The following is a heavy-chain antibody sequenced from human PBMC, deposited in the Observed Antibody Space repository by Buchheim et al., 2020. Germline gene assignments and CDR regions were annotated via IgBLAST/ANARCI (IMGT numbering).Heavy chain of an antibody. CDR1: GYSFTSYW. V-gene: IGHV5-10-1*03. CDR3: ARQGVIKGYCTNGVCYPYYYGMDV. D-gene: IGHD2-8*01. Sequence: EVQLVQSGAEVKKPGESLRISCKGSGYSFTSYWISWVRQMPGKGLEWMGRIDPSDSYTNYSPSFQGHVTISADKSISTAYPQWSSLKASDTAMYYCARQGVIKGYCTNGVCYPYYYGMDVWGQGTT. J-gene: IGHJ6*02. CDR2: IDPSDSYT.